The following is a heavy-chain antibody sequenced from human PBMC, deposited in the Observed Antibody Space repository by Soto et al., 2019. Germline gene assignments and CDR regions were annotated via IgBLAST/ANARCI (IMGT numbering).Heavy chain of an antibody. J-gene: IGHJ5*02. V-gene: IGHV1-69*08. Sequence: QVQLVQSGAEVKKPGSSVKVSCKASGGTFSSYTISWVRQAPGQGLEWMGRIIPILGIANYAQKFQGRVTIXXDXSXXTAYMELSSLRSEDTAVYYCARDRIVVVPAAEFDPWGQGTLVTVSS. CDR2: IIPILGIA. CDR3: ARDRIVVVPAAEFDP. CDR1: GGTFSSYT. D-gene: IGHD2-2*01.